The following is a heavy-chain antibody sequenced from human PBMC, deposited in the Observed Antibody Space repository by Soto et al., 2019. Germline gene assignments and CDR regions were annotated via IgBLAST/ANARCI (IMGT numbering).Heavy chain of an antibody. V-gene: IGHV4-59*01. D-gene: IGHD3-22*01. CDR2: IYYSGST. Sequence: SETLSLTCAVYGGSFSGYYWRWIRQPPGKGLEWIGYIYYSGSTNYNPSLKSRVTISVDTSKNQFSLKLSSVTAADTAVYYCAREPYYYDSFDYWGQGTLVTVSS. J-gene: IGHJ4*02. CDR3: AREPYYYDSFDY. CDR1: GGSFSGYY.